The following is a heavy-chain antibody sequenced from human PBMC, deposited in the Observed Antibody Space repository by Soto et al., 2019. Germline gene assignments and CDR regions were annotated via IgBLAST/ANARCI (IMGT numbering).Heavy chain of an antibody. CDR2: IYYSGET. V-gene: IGHV4-39*01. D-gene: IGHD3-16*02. CDR3: ARHGSF. CDR1: GFSISGTSYY. Sequence: QLQLQESGPGLVKPSETLSLTCTVSGFSISGTSYYWGWIRQTPAKGLEWNGTIYYSGETFYNPSLKSRVTISIDTSKNHFSLNLTSVTAADTAIYYCARHGSFWGQGALVTVSS. J-gene: IGHJ1*01.